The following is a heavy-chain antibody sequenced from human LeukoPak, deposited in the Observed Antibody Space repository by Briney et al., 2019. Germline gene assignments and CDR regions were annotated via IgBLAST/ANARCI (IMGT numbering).Heavy chain of an antibody. CDR1: GYSFTSYW. J-gene: IGHJ5*02. CDR3: AKLPRSEMATSYWFDP. Sequence: GESLKISCKGSGYSFTSYWIGWVRQMPGKGLGWLGIIYPGDSDTRYSPSFQGQVTISADKSISTAYLQWSSLKASDTAMYYCAKLPRSEMATSYWFDPWGQGTLVTVSS. V-gene: IGHV5-51*01. D-gene: IGHD5-24*01. CDR2: IYPGDSDT.